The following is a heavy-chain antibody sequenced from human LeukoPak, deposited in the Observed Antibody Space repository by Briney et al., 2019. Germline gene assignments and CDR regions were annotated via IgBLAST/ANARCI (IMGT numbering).Heavy chain of an antibody. CDR2: IIPIFGTA. D-gene: IGHD3-22*01. CDR1: GGTFSSYA. V-gene: IGHV1-69*13. CDR3: ARAPPPIYYDSSGYYYFDY. J-gene: IGHJ4*02. Sequence: SVKVSCKASGGTFSSYAISWVRQAPGQGLEWMEGIIPIFGTANYAQKFQGRVTITADESTSTAYMELSSLRSEDTAVYYCARAPPPIYYDSSGYYYFDYWGQGTLVTVSS.